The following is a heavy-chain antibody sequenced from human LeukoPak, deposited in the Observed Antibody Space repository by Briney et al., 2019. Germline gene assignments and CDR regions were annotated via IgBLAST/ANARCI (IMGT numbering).Heavy chain of an antibody. V-gene: IGHV4-34*01. CDR2: INHSGST. J-gene: IGHJ5*02. CDR3: ARAGCWYCSSTSSNWFDP. D-gene: IGHD2-2*01. CDR1: GGSFSGYY. Sequence: SETLSLTCAVYGGSFSGYYWSWIRQPPGKGLEWIGEINHSGSTNYNPSLKSRVTISVDTSKNQFSLKLSTVTAADTAVYYCARAGCWYCSSTSSNWFDPWGQGTLVTVSS.